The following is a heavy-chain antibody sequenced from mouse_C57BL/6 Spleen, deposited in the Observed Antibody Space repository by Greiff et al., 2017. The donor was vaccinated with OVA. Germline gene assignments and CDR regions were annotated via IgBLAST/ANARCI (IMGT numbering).Heavy chain of an antibody. V-gene: IGHV1-55*01. J-gene: IGHJ4*01. Sequence: VQLQQPGAELVKPGASVKMSCKASGYTFTSYWITWVKQRPGQGLEWIGDIYPGSGSTNYNEKFKSKVTLTVDTSSSTAYMQLSSLTSEDSAVYYCARRLRYCAMDYWGQGTSVTVSS. CDR2: IYPGSGST. CDR1: GYTFTSYW. CDR3: ARRLRYCAMDY.